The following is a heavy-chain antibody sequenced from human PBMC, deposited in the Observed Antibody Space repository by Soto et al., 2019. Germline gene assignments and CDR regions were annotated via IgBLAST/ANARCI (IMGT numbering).Heavy chain of an antibody. J-gene: IGHJ5*01. CDR2: IYHSGST. Sequence: QVQLQESGPGLVKPSQTLSLTCTVSGDSISRGGYYYNWIRQLPGKGLEWIGYIYHSGSTNYNPSLKSRVTISVNTSKNQLSLELRSVTAPDTAENYCVSDGAGGYGLGWFAPWGQGTLVTVSS. CDR3: VSDGAGGYGLGWFAP. D-gene: IGHD2-15*01. CDR1: GDSISRGGYY. V-gene: IGHV4-31*03.